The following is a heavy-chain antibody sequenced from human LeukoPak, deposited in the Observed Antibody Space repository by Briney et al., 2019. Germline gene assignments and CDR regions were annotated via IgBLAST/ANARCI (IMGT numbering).Heavy chain of an antibody. CDR1: GGTFSSYA. J-gene: IGHJ4*02. D-gene: IGHD3-3*01. Sequence: GASVKVSCKASGGTFSSYAISWVRQAPGQGLEWMGGIIPIFGTANYAQKFQGRVTITADESTSTAYMELSSLRSEDTAVYYCASASGITIFGVVITPPFDYWGQGTLVTVSS. CDR2: IIPIFGTA. CDR3: ASASGITIFGVVITPPFDY. V-gene: IGHV1-69*13.